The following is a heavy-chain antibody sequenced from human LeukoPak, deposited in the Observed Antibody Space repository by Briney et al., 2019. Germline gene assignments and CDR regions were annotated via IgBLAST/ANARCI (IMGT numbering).Heavy chain of an antibody. CDR3: TRSTAASGTAVFFHY. D-gene: IGHD6-25*01. J-gene: IGHJ1*01. Sequence: GGSLGPSCEASGFTFRSFTMNWVRQVPGKGLGWVASIRGSGSYIFLSDSVRGRFTISRHNMENSLYLAMHGVSAGHTSLFFCTRSTAASGTAVFFHYWGQGTLVTVSS. CDR1: GFTFRSFT. V-gene: IGHV3-21*03. CDR2: IRGSGSYI.